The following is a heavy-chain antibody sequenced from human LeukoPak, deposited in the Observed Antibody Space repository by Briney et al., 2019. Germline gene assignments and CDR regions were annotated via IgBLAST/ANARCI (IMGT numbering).Heavy chain of an antibody. CDR3: ARDHIAVAGNAAFDI. J-gene: IGHJ3*02. CDR1: GYTFTSYG. V-gene: IGHV1-18*01. CDR2: ISAYNGNT. D-gene: IGHD6-19*01. Sequence: ASVKVSCKASGYTFTSYGISWVRQAPGQGIDRMGWISAYNGNTNYAQKLQGRVTMTTDTSTSTAYMELRSLRSDDTAVYYCARDHIAVAGNAAFDIWGQGTMVTVSS.